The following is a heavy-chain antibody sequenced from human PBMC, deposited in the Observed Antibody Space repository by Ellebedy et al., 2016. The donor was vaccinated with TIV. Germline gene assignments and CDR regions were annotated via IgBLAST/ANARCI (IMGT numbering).Heavy chain of an antibody. CDR3: ARRGPPLLWFGELSTGDAFDI. CDR2: MNPNSGNT. V-gene: IGHV1-8*01. CDR1: GYTFTSYD. J-gene: IGHJ3*02. Sequence: AASVKVSCKASGYTFTSYDINWVRQATGQGLEWMGWMNPNSGNTGYAQKFQGRVTMTRNTSISTAYMELSSLRSEDTAVYYCARRGPPLLWFGELSTGDAFDIWGQGTMVTVSS. D-gene: IGHD3-10*01.